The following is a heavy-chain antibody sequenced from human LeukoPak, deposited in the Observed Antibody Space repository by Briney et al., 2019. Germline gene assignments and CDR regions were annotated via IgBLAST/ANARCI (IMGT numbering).Heavy chain of an antibody. CDR2: ISGSSGII. J-gene: IGHJ4*02. V-gene: IGHV3-48*04. Sequence: GGSLRLSCAASGFTFNTYTMNWVRQAPGKGLEWVSYISGSSGIIDYADSVRGRFTISRDNAKNSLYLQMNSLRAEDTAVYYCARTSGRPLDYWGQGTLVTVSS. D-gene: IGHD1-26*01. CDR3: ARTSGRPLDY. CDR1: GFTFNTYT.